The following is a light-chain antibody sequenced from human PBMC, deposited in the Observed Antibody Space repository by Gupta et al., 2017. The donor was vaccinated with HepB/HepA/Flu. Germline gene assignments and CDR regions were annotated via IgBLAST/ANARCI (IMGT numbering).Light chain of an antibody. CDR2: AAS. J-gene: IGKJ2*03. Sequence: DIQMTQSPSSLSASIGDRITITCRARQSSNNYLHWYQQTPGNAPKLLIYAASTLQTGVPSRFSGSGSGTDFTLTISSLQPEDVATYYCQQSYTTPYSCGQGTKLEVK. CDR3: QQSYTTPYS. V-gene: IGKV1-39*01. CDR1: QSSNNY.